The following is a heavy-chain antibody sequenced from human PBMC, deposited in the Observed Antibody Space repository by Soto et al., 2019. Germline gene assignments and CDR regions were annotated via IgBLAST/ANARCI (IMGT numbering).Heavy chain of an antibody. CDR2: IYSGGST. D-gene: IGHD6-13*01. J-gene: IGHJ4*02. CDR1: GFTVSSNY. CDR3: ARIAAAGTFDY. V-gene: IGHV3-53*01. Sequence: GGSLRLSCAASGFTVSSNYMSWVRQAPGKGLEWVSVIYSGGSTYYADSVKGRFTISRDNSKNTPYLQMSSLRAEDTAVYYCARIAAAGTFDYWGQGTLVTVSS.